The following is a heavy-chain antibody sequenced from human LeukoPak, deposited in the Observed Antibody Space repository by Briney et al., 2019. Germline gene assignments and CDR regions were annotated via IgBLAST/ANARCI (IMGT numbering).Heavy chain of an antibody. CDR1: GFTYSSYW. J-gene: IGHJ3*02. Sequence: PGGSLRLSCAASGFTYSSYWMSWVRQPPGKGLEWIGEINHSGSTNYNPSLKSRVTISVDTSKNQFSLKLSSVTAADTAVYYCARYIVVVDAFDIWGQGTMVTVSS. D-gene: IGHD2-15*01. V-gene: IGHV4-34*01. CDR3: ARYIVVVDAFDI. CDR2: INHSGST.